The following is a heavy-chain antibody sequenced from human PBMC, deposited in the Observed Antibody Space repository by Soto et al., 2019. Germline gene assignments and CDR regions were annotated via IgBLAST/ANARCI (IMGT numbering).Heavy chain of an antibody. CDR3: ARHIVAARPEYYFDY. CDR2: IYYSGST. CDR1: GGSISGYY. Sequence: SETLSLTCTVSGGSISGYYWSWIGQPPGKGLEWIGYIYYSGSTNYNPSLKSRVTISVDTSKNQFSLKLSSVTAADTAVYYCARHIVAARPEYYFDYWGQGTLVTVAS. J-gene: IGHJ4*02. D-gene: IGHD6-6*01. V-gene: IGHV4-59*08.